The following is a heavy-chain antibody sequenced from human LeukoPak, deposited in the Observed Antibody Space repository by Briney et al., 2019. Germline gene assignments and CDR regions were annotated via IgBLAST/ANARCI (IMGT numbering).Heavy chain of an antibody. CDR1: GFTFSDYY. CDR2: IDSSGSAI. CDR3: ARETENCGGDCFDY. D-gene: IGHD2-21*01. J-gene: IGHJ4*02. Sequence: GGSLRLSCAASGFTFSDYYMSWIRQAPGKGLEWVSYIDSSGSAIYYADSVKGRFTASRDDAKSSLFLQMNSLRAEDTAIYYCARETENCGGDCFDYWGQGTLVTVSS. V-gene: IGHV3-11*04.